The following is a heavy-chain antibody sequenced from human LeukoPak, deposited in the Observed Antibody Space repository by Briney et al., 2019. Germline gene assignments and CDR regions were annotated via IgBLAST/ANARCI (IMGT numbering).Heavy chain of an antibody. CDR3: ARDKVLEDVDTAMVD. Sequence: SVKVSCKASGGTFSSYAINWVRQAPGQGLERMGRIIPIFGTANYAQKFQGRVTITTDESTSTAYMELSSLRSEDTAVYYCARDKVLEDVDTAMVDWGQGTLVTVSS. CDR1: GGTFSSYA. V-gene: IGHV1-69*05. D-gene: IGHD5-18*01. CDR2: IIPIFGTA. J-gene: IGHJ4*02.